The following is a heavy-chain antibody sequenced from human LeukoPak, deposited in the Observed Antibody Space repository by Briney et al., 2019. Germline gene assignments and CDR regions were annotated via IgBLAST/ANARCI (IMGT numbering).Heavy chain of an antibody. CDR1: GGTFSSYA. J-gene: IGHJ4*02. CDR2: IIPIFGTA. Sequence: SVKVSCKASGGTFSSYAISWVRQAPGQGLEWMGGIIPIFGTANYAQKFQGRATITTDESTSTAYMELSSLRSEDTAVYYCARGRKSMVRGVHFDYWGQGTLVTVSS. CDR3: ARGRKSMVRGVHFDY. D-gene: IGHD3-10*01. V-gene: IGHV1-69*05.